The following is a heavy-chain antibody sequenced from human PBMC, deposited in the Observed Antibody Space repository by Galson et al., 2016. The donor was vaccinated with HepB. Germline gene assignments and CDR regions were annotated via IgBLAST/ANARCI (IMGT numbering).Heavy chain of an antibody. J-gene: IGHJ6*02. V-gene: IGHV3-23*01. D-gene: IGHD2-21*02. CDR2: ISGRDGST. Sequence: SLRLSCAASGFTFSSYAMSWVRQAPGKGLEWVSGISGRDGSTYYADSVEGRFTISRDNSKNTLYLQMKSLRAEDTAVYYCAKSLLGVTLVSYYYGMDVWGQGTTVTVSS. CDR1: GFTFSSYA. CDR3: AKSLLGVTLVSYYYGMDV.